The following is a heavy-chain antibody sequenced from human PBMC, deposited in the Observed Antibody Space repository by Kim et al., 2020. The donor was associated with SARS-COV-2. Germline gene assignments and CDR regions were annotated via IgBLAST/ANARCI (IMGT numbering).Heavy chain of an antibody. D-gene: IGHD3-10*01. J-gene: IGHJ4*02. CDR2: K. V-gene: IGHV3-23*05. Sequence: KHYPDPVKGRFNISRDNSKNMINLQMNSLGAEDTAVYYGGNYHGARSHFSYWGQGTLVTVSS. CDR3: GNYHGARSHFSY.